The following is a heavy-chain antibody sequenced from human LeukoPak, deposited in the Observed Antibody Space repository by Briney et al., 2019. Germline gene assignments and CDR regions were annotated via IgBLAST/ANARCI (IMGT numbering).Heavy chain of an antibody. CDR1: GYSFTSYY. Sequence: ASVKVTCKTSGYSFTSYYMHWVRQAPGQGLEWMGIINPSGGSTTYAQKFQGRLTMTSDTSTSTVYMELSSLRSGDTAVYYCARSSAYYKEADIWGQGTMVTVSS. CDR2: INPSGGST. CDR3: ARSSAYYKEADI. D-gene: IGHD1-26*01. V-gene: IGHV1-46*01. J-gene: IGHJ3*02.